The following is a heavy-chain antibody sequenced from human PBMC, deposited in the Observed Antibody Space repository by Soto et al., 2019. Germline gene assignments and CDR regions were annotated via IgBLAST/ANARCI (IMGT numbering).Heavy chain of an antibody. CDR1: SGSISSSNW. Sequence: QVQLQESGPGLVKPSGTLSLTCAVSSGSISSSNWWSWVRQPPGKGLEWIGEIYHSGSTNYNPSLKSPVTISVDKSKNQFSLKLSAVTAADTAVYYCARGVSGTTVTRIADDAFDIWGQGTMVTVSS. CDR2: IYHSGST. J-gene: IGHJ3*02. V-gene: IGHV4-4*02. D-gene: IGHD4-17*01. CDR3: ARGVSGTTVTRIADDAFDI.